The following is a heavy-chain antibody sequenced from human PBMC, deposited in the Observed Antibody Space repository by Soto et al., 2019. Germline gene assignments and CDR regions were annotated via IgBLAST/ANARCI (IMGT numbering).Heavy chain of an antibody. D-gene: IGHD5-12*01. CDR1: GGSVSSGSYY. V-gene: IGHV4-61*01. CDR2: IYSSGST. Sequence: QVQLQESGPGLVKPSETLSLTCTVSGGSVSSGSYYWSWIRQPPGKGLEWIGYIYSSGSTSYNPSLKSRVTLSVDTSKNQVSLQLSSVTAADTAVYYCARDGDGYNYWGQGILVTVSS. J-gene: IGHJ4*02. CDR3: ARDGDGYNY.